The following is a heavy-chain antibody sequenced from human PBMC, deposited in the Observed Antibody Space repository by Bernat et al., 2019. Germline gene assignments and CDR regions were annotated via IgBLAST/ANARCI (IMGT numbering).Heavy chain of an antibody. CDR3: AHTKRYDYVWGSYYSSHYFDY. Sequence: QITLKESGPTLVKPTQTLTLTCTFSGFSLSTSGVGVGWIRQPPGKALEWLALIYWDDDKRYSPSLKSGLTITKDTSKNQVVLTMTNMDPVDTATYYCAHTKRYDYVWGSYYSSHYFDYWGQGTLVTVSS. J-gene: IGHJ4*02. D-gene: IGHD3-16*01. CDR1: GFSLSTSGVG. CDR2: IYWDDDK. V-gene: IGHV2-5*02.